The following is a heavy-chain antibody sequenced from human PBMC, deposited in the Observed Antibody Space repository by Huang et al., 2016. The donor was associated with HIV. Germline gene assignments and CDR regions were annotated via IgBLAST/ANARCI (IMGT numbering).Heavy chain of an antibody. D-gene: IGHD2-21*01. V-gene: IGHV1-69*13. CDR2: IIPMFDTS. Sequence: QVQLVQSGAEVKKPGSSVKVSCKASGGTFSSFDISWVRQAPGPGLEWMGGIIPMFDTSNYAQKFQGRVTITADESTNTAYMELSGLTSDDTAIYYCARDRPEMAQIPRVFDVWGQGTMVTVSS. J-gene: IGHJ3*01. CDR3: ARDRPEMAQIPRVFDV. CDR1: GGTFSSFD.